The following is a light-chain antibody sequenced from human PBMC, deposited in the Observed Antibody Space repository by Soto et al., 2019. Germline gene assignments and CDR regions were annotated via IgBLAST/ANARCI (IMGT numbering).Light chain of an antibody. CDR3: QSYDSSLGGSKGV. CDR2: SNI. J-gene: IGLJ3*02. Sequence: QAVLTLPPSMSGAPGQRVTISCTGSSSDIGAGYDVHWYQQFPGTAPKLLIYSNINRPSGVPDRFSGSKSGTSASLAITGLQAEDEADYYCQSYDSSLGGSKGVFGGGTKLTVL. CDR1: SSDIGAGYD. V-gene: IGLV1-40*01.